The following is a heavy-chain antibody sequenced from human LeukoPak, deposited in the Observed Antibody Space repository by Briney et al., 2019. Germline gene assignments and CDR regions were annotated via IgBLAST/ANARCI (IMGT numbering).Heavy chain of an antibody. Sequence: GGSLRLSCAASGFTFSSYSMNWVRQAPGKGLEWVSSISSSSSYIYYADSVKGRFTISRDNAKNSLYLQMNSPRAEDTAVYYCARGPRQNDYGDYPDPIYFQHWGQGTLVTVSS. CDR2: ISSSSSYI. J-gene: IGHJ1*01. CDR3: ARGPRQNDYGDYPDPIYFQH. CDR1: GFTFSSYS. D-gene: IGHD4-17*01. V-gene: IGHV3-21*01.